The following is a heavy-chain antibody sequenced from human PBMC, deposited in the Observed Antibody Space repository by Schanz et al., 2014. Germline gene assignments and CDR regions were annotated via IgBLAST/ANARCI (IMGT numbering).Heavy chain of an antibody. CDR3: ARDNLVSSSWYNYYGMDV. CDR1: GYSFNLFG. V-gene: IGHV1-18*04. J-gene: IGHJ6*02. Sequence: QVQLVQSGAEVKKPGASVMLSCKTSGYSFNLFGVSWVRQAPGQGLEWMGWISAYNGNMNYAPKFQGRVTMTTDTSTSTAYMELRSLRSDDTAVYYCARDNLVSSSWYNYYGMDVWGQGTTVTVSS. D-gene: IGHD6-13*01. CDR2: ISAYNGNM.